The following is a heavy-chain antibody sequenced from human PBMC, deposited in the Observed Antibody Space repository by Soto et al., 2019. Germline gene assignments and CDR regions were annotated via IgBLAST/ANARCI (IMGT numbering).Heavy chain of an antibody. J-gene: IGHJ6*02. D-gene: IGHD6-6*01. V-gene: IGHV3-33*01. CDR3: ARESENVWYSRSVHYDYYAMDV. Sequence: PGGSLRLSCAASGFTFSSYGMHWVRQAPGKGLEWVAVIWYDGSNKYYADSVKGRFTISRDNSKNTLYLQMNSLRAEDTAVYYCARESENVWYSRSVHYDYYAMDVWGQGT. CDR1: GFTFSSYG. CDR2: IWYDGSNK.